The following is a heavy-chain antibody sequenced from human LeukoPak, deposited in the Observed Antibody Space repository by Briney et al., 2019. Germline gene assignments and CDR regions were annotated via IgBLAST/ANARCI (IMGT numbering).Heavy chain of an antibody. V-gene: IGHV4-39*07. Sequence: SETLSLTCTVSGGSISSSSYYWGWIRQPPGKGLEWIGSIYYSGSTYYNPPLKSRVTISVDTSKNQFSLKLSSVTAADTAVYYCAAKVPTWDSSGYYYFNAFDIWGQGTMVTVSS. CDR3: AAKVPTWDSSGYYYFNAFDI. CDR1: GGSISSSSYY. J-gene: IGHJ3*02. CDR2: IYYSGST. D-gene: IGHD3-22*01.